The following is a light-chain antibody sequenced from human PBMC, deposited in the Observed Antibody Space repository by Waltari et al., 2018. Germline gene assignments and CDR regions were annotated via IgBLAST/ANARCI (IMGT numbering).Light chain of an antibody. Sequence: SYELTQPPSVSVSPGKTAIITCSGDELDYKYTSWYRQRPGQSPVLILHEDNKRPSGIPDRFSGSSSGNIATLTISGTQAMDEAEYYCQAWDNTIVVFGGGTKLTVL. CDR1: ELDYKY. CDR3: QAWDNTIVV. V-gene: IGLV3-1*01. J-gene: IGLJ3*02. CDR2: EDN.